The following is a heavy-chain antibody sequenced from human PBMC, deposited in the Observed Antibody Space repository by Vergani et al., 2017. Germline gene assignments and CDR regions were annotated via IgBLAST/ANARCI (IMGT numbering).Heavy chain of an antibody. J-gene: IGHJ6*02. CDR1: GFKFSDHY. CDR2: ISPGASTV. Sequence: LEESGGGSVKPGGSLRLSCAASGFKFSDHYMSWIRQAPGKGLEWVSHISPGASTVSYTDSVTGRFTVSSAKTNNSLTLDMTTLRVEDTAVYYCAKNPGISPTRHYYAMDFGGQGTTFTSSS. V-gene: IGHV3-11*04. CDR3: AKNPGISPTRHYYAMDF. D-gene: IGHD2-21*01.